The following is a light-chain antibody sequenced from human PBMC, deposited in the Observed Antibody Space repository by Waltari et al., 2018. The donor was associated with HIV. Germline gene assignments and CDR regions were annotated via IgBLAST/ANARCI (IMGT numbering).Light chain of an antibody. V-gene: IGLV1-51*01. J-gene: IGLJ2*01. CDR2: DND. CDR1: SPNIGNND. CDR3: ATWHTSLRAHVV. Sequence: QSVLTQSPSVSAAPGQRVTISCSGSSPNIGNNDVSWYQQLPGRAPKVLIYDNDKRPSGIPYRSSGSKSGTSATLDITGLQTGDEADYYCATWHTSLRAHVVFGGGTKVTVL.